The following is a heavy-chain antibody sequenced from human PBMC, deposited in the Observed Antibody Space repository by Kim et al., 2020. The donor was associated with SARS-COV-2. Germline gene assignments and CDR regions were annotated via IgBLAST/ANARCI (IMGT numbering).Heavy chain of an antibody. J-gene: IGHJ4*02. Sequence: SETLSLTCAVYGGSFSGYYWSWIRQPPGMGLEWIGEINHSGSTNYNPSLKSRVTISVDTSKNQFSLKLSSVTAADTAVYYCARIGGTSSDYWGQGTLFTV. V-gene: IGHV4-34*01. CDR3: ARIGGTSSDY. CDR1: GGSFSGYY. CDR2: INHSGST. D-gene: IGHD3-10*01.